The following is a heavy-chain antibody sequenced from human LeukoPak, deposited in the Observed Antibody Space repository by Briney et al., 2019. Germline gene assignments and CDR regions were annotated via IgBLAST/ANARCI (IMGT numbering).Heavy chain of an antibody. CDR2: ISAYNGDT. J-gene: IGHJ4*02. Sequence: ASVRVSCKASGYTFTSYGISWVRQAPGQGLEWMGWISAYNGDTNYAQKLQGRVTMTTDTSTSTAYMELRSLRSDDTAVYYCARVAYYDSSGYYALGYWGQGTLVTVSS. CDR3: ARVAYYDSSGYYALGY. V-gene: IGHV1-18*01. D-gene: IGHD3-22*01. CDR1: GYTFTSYG.